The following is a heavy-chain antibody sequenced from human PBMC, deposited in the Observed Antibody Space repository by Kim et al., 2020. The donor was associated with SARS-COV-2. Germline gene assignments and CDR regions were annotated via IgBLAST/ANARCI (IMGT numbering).Heavy chain of an antibody. J-gene: IGHJ3*02. CDR1: GYSFTSYW. CDR2: IDPSDSYT. Sequence: GESLKISCKGSGYSFTSYWISWVRQMPGKGLEWMGRIDPSDSYTNYSPSFQGHVTISADKSISTAYLQWSSLKASDTAMYYCARQSKRIYSSGSGAFDIWGQGTMVTVSS. CDR3: ARQSKRIYSSGSGAFDI. V-gene: IGHV5-10-1*01. D-gene: IGHD6-19*01.